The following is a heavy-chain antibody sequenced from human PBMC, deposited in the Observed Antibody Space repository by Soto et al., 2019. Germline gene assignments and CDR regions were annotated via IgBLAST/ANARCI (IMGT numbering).Heavy chain of an antibody. Sequence: PGGSLRLSCAASGFIFSTYAMNWVRQTPGKGLEWVSAISSCGDSTYYAESVRGRFTISRDNSINTLYLQMRSLRPEDTAVYYCAHPRGYGVFDAVDIWGQGTMVTVSS. CDR1: GFIFSTYA. D-gene: IGHD4-17*01. V-gene: IGHV3-23*01. CDR2: ISSCGDST. CDR3: AHPRGYGVFDAVDI. J-gene: IGHJ3*02.